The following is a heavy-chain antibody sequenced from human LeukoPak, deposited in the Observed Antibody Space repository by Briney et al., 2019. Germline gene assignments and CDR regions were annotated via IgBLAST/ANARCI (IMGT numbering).Heavy chain of an antibody. V-gene: IGHV1-3*01. CDR3: ARDVTNPSVYYYYYGMDV. CDR1: GYTFTSYA. Sequence: ASVKVSCKASGYTFTSYAMHWVRQAPGQRLEWMGWINAGNGNTKYSQKLQGRVTITRDTSASTAYMELSSLRSEDTAVYYCARDVTNPSVYYYYYGMDVWGQGTTVTVSS. J-gene: IGHJ6*02. CDR2: INAGNGNT. D-gene: IGHD4-17*01.